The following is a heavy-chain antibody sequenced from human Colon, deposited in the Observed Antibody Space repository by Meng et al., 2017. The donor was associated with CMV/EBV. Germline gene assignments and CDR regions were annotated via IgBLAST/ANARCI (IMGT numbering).Heavy chain of an antibody. V-gene: IGHV3-7*01. Sequence: GGSLRLSCAASGFIFSNYWMSWVRQAPGKGLEWVANIKEDGGVKYYVDSVKGRFTVSRDNAKNSVFLQMNTLRAEDTAVYYCARSHVVPCDAWGQGTLVTVSS. CDR1: GFIFSNYW. J-gene: IGHJ5*02. D-gene: IGHD2-15*01. CDR3: ARSHVVPCDA. CDR2: IKEDGGVK.